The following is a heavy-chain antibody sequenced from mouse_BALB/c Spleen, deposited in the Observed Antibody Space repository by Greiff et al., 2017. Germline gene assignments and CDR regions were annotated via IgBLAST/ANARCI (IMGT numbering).Heavy chain of an antibody. CDR2: ISSGSSTI. CDR3: ATGDY. Sequence: EVQVVESGGGLVQPGGSRKLSCAASGFTFSSFGMHWVRQAPEKGLEWVAYISSGSSTIYYADTVKGRFTISRDNPKNTLFLQMTSLRSEDTAMYYCATGDYWGQGTTLTVSS. CDR1: GFTFSSFG. V-gene: IGHV5-17*02. J-gene: IGHJ2*01.